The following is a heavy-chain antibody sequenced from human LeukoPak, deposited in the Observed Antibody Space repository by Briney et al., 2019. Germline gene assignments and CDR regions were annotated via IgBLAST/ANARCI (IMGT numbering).Heavy chain of an antibody. CDR2: IYYSGST. CDR3: ARADWIVAYDY. V-gene: IGHV4-59*01. Sequence: PSETLSLTCTVSGGPISSYYWSWIRQPPGKGLEWIGYIYYSGSTNYNPSLKSRVTISVDTSKNQFSLKLSSVTAADTAVYYCARADWIVAYDYWGQGTLVTVSS. D-gene: IGHD5-12*01. CDR1: GGPISSYY. J-gene: IGHJ4*02.